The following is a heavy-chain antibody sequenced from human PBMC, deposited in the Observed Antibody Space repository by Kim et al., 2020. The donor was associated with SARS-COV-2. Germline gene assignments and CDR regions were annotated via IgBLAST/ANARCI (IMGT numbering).Heavy chain of an antibody. J-gene: IGHJ4*02. CDR3: AKDSSGMVRGVRESYFDY. CDR1: GFTFDDYA. D-gene: IGHD3-10*01. CDR2: ISWNSGSI. V-gene: IGHV3-9*01. Sequence: GGSLRLSCAASGFTFDDYAMHWVRQAPGKGLEWVSGISWNSGSIGYADSVKGRFTISRDNAKNSLYLQMNSLRAEDTALYYCAKDSSGMVRGVRESYFDYWGQGTLVTVSS.